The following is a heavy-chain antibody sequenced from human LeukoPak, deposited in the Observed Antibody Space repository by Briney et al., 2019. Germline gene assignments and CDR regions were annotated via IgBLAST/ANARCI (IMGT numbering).Heavy chain of an antibody. J-gene: IGHJ6*03. Sequence: SETLSLTCTVSGGSISSYYWSWIRQPPGKGLEWIGYIYYSGSTNYNPSLKSRVTISVDTSKNQLSLKLSSVTAADTAVYYCARDPGYSYGYRYYYYYMDVWGKGTTVTVSS. CDR1: GGSISSYY. V-gene: IGHV4-59*01. CDR2: IYYSGST. CDR3: ARDPGYSYGYRYYYYYMDV. D-gene: IGHD5-18*01.